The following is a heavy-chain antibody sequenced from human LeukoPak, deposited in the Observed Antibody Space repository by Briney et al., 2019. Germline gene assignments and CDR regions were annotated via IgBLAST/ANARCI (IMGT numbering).Heavy chain of an antibody. CDR3: ARGRGYSYGYRRGAFDI. V-gene: IGHV4-34*01. CDR1: GGSFSGYC. D-gene: IGHD5-18*01. Sequence: WETLSLTCAVYGGSFSGYCWSWIRQPPGKGLEWIGEINHSGSTNYNPSLKRRVTISVDPYKTQFSLKLSSATAADTAVYYCARGRGYSYGYRRGAFDIWGQGTMVTVSS. J-gene: IGHJ3*02. CDR2: INHSGST.